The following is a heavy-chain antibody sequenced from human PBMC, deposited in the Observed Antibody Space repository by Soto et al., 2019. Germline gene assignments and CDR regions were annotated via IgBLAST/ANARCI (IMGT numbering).Heavy chain of an antibody. J-gene: IGHJ6*02. Sequence: SQTLSLTCAISGDSVSSNSAAWNWIRQSPSRGLEWLGRTYYRSKWYNDYAVSVKSRITINPDTSKNQFSLQLNSVTPEDTAVYYCARLNGYCVSTKCHGYYGMDVWGQGTTVT. D-gene: IGHD2-2*03. V-gene: IGHV6-1*01. CDR2: TYYRSKWYN. CDR1: GDSVSSNSAA. CDR3: ARLNGYCVSTKCHGYYGMDV.